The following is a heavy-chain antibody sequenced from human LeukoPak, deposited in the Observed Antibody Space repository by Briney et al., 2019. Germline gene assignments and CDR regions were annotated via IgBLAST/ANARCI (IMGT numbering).Heavy chain of an antibody. CDR1: GGSFSGYY. D-gene: IGHD3-22*01. J-gene: IGHJ4*02. CDR2: INHSGRT. Sequence: PSETLSLTCAVYGGSFSGYYWSWIRQPPGKGLEWIGEINHSGRTNYNPSLKSRVTISVDTSKNQFSLKLSSVTAADTAVYYCARQILYDRSGFFDYWGQGTLVTVSS. CDR3: ARQILYDRSGFFDY. V-gene: IGHV4-34*01.